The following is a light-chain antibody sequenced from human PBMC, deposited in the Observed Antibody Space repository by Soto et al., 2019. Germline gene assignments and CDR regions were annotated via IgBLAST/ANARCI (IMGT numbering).Light chain of an antibody. Sequence: EIVLTQSPATLSLSPGERATLSCRASQSVSSYLAWYQQKPGQAPRLLIYDASNRATGTPARFSGSGSGTDFTLTISSLEHEDFAVYYCQQRSNWPPITFGQGTRLEIK. CDR3: QQRSNWPPIT. CDR2: DAS. V-gene: IGKV3-11*01. J-gene: IGKJ5*01. CDR1: QSVSSY.